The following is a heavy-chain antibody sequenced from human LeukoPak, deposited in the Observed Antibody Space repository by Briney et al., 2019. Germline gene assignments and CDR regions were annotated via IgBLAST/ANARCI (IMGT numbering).Heavy chain of an antibody. CDR3: AKDPTTFWFGELFLQFDY. CDR2: ISGSGGST. D-gene: IGHD3-10*01. Sequence: PGGSLRLSCAASGFTFSSYAMSWVRQAPGKGLEWVSAISGSGGSTYYADSVKGRFTISRDNSKNTLYLQMNSLRAEDTAVYYCAKDPTTFWFGELFLQFDYWGQGTLVTVSS. J-gene: IGHJ4*02. CDR1: GFTFSSYA. V-gene: IGHV3-23*01.